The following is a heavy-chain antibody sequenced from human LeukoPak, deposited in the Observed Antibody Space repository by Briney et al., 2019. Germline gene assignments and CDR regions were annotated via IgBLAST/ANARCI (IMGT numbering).Heavy chain of an antibody. CDR1: GYTFSNYG. J-gene: IGHJ6*02. Sequence: ASVKVSCKASGYTFSNYGISWVRQAPGQGLEWVGWISAYNDNTKYAQRVQGRVSMTTDTSTSTAHLELRSLISEDTAVDFCARGIVGAKALMDVWGQGNTVTVSS. D-gene: IGHD1-26*01. V-gene: IGHV1-18*01. CDR2: ISAYNDNT. CDR3: ARGIVGAKALMDV.